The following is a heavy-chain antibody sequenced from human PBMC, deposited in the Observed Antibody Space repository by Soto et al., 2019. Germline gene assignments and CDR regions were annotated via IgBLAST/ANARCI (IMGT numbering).Heavy chain of an antibody. Sequence: EVQLLDSGGGLVPPGGSLRISCAASGFTFSGYALTWVRQAPGKGLEWVSAISGGGDATFYADSVKGRFTISRDNSKNTLYLQMNTLRAEDTAVYYCARKVSGSTGRPDLWYFDLWGRGTLVTVSS. CDR3: ARKVSGSTGRPDLWYFDL. CDR1: GFTFSGYA. CDR2: ISGGGDAT. J-gene: IGHJ2*01. V-gene: IGHV3-23*01. D-gene: IGHD3-10*01.